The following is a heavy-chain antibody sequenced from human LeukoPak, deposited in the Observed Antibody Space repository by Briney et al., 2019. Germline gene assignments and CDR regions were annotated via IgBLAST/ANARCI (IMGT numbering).Heavy chain of an antibody. CDR1: GGSISGYY. D-gene: IGHD2-8*01. CDR2: INHSGST. Sequence: SETLSLTCTVSGGSISGYYWSWIRQPPGKGLEWIGEINHSGSTNYNPSLKSRVTISVDTSKNQFSLKLSSVTAADTAVYYCARGGEIGYCTNGVCHTGFDYWGQGTLVTVSS. CDR3: ARGGEIGYCTNGVCHTGFDY. J-gene: IGHJ4*02. V-gene: IGHV4-34*01.